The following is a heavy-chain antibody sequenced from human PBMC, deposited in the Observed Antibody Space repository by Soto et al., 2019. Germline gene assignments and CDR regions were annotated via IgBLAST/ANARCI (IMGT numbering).Heavy chain of an antibody. J-gene: IGHJ4*02. V-gene: IGHV1-18*01. Sequence: QIQLVQSGAEVKKPGASVKVSCKASGYTFTSYGISWVRQAPGQGLEWMGWISAYNGNTNYAQKLQGRVTMTTDTSTSSAYIELSSLRSDYTAVYNCARDWPAAGPSDYWGQGTLVTVSS. CDR1: GYTFTSYG. CDR2: ISAYNGNT. CDR3: ARDWPAAGPSDY. D-gene: IGHD2-2*01.